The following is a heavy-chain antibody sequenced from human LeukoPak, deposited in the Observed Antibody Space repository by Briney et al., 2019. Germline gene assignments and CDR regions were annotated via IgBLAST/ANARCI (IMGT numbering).Heavy chain of an antibody. CDR2: INPNSGGT. V-gene: IGHV1-2*02. CDR1: EYTFTGYY. D-gene: IGHD3-10*02. J-gene: IGHJ2*01. CDR3: ARGPYVPFPNWYFDL. Sequence: ASVKVSCKASEYTFTGYYMHWVRQAPGQGLEWMGWINPNSGGTHHATKFQGRVTMTRDTSISTAYMELSRLRSDDTAVYYCARGPYVPFPNWYFDLWGRGTLVTVSS.